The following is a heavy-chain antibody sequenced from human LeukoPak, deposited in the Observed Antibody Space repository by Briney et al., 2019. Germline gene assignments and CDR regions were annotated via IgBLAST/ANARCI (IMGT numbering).Heavy chain of an antibody. Sequence: GASVKVSRKVSGYTLTELSMHWVRQAPGKGLEWMGGFDPEDGETIYAQKFQGRVTMTEDTSTDTAYMELSSLRSEDTAVYYCATVPAGELGGNFDYWGQGTLVTVSS. CDR2: FDPEDGET. V-gene: IGHV1-24*01. CDR1: GYTLTELS. CDR3: ATVPAGELGGNFDY. D-gene: IGHD1-26*01. J-gene: IGHJ4*02.